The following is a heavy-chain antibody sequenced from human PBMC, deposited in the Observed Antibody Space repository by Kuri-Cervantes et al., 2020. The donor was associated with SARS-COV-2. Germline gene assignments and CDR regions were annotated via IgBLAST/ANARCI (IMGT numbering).Heavy chain of an antibody. J-gene: IGHJ4*02. D-gene: IGHD2-2*01. V-gene: IGHV3-23*01. Sequence: GESLKISCAASGFTFSSYAMSWVRQAPGKGLEWVSAISGSGGSTYYANSVKGRFTISRDNSKNTLYLQMNSLRAEDTAVYYCARGREANQLPPGYWGQGTLVTVSS. CDR2: ISGSGGST. CDR1: GFTFSSYA. CDR3: ARGREANQLPPGY.